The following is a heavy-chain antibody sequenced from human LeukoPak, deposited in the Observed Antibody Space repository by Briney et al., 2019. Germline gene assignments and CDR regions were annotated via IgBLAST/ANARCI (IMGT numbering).Heavy chain of an antibody. CDR3: ARDTAAAGIDY. V-gene: IGHV4-59*01. CDR1: GGSISSYY. Sequence: SETLSLTCTVSGGSISSYYWSWIRQPPGKGLEWIGYIYYSGSTNYNPSLKSRVTISVDTSKNQFSLKLSSVTAADTAVYYCARDTAAAGIDYWGQGTLVTVSS. CDR2: IYYSGST. J-gene: IGHJ4*02. D-gene: IGHD6-13*01.